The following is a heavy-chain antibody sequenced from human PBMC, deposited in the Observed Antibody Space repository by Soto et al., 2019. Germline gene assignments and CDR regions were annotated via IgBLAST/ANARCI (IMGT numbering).Heavy chain of an antibody. V-gene: IGHV3-21*01. CDR3: ARGDKAYDFWSGYNYYYYGMDV. D-gene: IGHD3-3*01. J-gene: IGHJ6*02. Sequence: GSLRRCCAASGFTVSSYSLNWVRQAPGKGLAWVSSISSSSSYIYYADSVKGRFTISRDNAKNSLYLQMNSLRAEDTAVYYCARGDKAYDFWSGYNYYYYGMDVWGQGTTVTV. CDR1: GFTVSSYS. CDR2: ISSSSSYI.